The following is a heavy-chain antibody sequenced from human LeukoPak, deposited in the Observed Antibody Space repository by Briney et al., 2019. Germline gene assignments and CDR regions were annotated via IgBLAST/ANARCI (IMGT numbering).Heavy chain of an antibody. J-gene: IGHJ4*02. V-gene: IGHV4-59*01. D-gene: IGHD1-26*01. CDR2: ISYSGST. Sequence: SETLSLTCTVSGGSISTYYWNWIRQPPGKGLEWIGFISYSGSTNYNPSLKSRATISVDTSKNQFSLKLSSVTAADTAVYYCARAYASYFLTDYWSQGTLVTVSS. CDR1: GGSISTYY. CDR3: ARAYASYFLTDY.